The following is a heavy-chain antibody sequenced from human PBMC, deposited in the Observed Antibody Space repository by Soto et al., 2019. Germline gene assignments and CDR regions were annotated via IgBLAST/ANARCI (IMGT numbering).Heavy chain of an antibody. Sequence: QVMLVQSGAEVKKPGASVQVSCKASGYTFTDYYIHWVRQAPGQGLEWMGWISPYNGGTNYAQRFQGRVTMTRDTSISTAYMELSRLGSDDTALYFCGGLWYGTTSFSKRRPFDIWGQGTMVTVSS. CDR2: ISPYNGGT. CDR3: GGLWYGTTSFSKRRPFDI. V-gene: IGHV1-2*02. J-gene: IGHJ3*02. CDR1: GYTFTDYY. D-gene: IGHD2-8*01.